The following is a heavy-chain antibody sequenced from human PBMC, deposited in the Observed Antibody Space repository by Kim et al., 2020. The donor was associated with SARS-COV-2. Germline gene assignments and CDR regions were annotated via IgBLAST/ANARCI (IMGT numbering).Heavy chain of an antibody. CDR3: ARGRYSVDY. CDR1: GGSFSGYY. CDR2: INHSGST. V-gene: IGHV4-34*01. J-gene: IGHJ4*02. D-gene: IGHD1-20*01. Sequence: SETLSLTCAVYGGSFSGYYWSWIRQPPGKGLEWIGEINHSGSTNYNPSLKSRVTISVDTSKNQFSLKLSSVTAADTAVYYCARGRYSVDYWGQGTLVTVS.